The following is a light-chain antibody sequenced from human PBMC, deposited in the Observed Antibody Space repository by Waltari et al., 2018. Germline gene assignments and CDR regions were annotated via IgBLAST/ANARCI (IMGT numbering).Light chain of an antibody. CDR3: MQALQTPT. CDR2: LGS. Sequence: DIVMTQSPLSLPVTPGEPASISCRSSQSLLHSNGYNYLVWYLQKPGQSPQLLSYLGSNRAAGVPDRFSGSGSGTDFTLKISRVEAEDVGVYYCMQALQTPTFGGGTKVEIK. V-gene: IGKV2-28*01. CDR1: QSLLHSNGYNY. J-gene: IGKJ4*01.